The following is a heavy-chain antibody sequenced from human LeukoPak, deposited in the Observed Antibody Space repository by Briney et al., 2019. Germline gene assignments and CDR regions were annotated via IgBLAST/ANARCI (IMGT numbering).Heavy chain of an antibody. CDR1: GYTFTGYY. CDR3: AREIGNDSSLNAFDI. Sequence: ASVKVSCKASGYTFTGYYMHWVRQAPGQGLEWMGWINPNSGGTNYAQKFQGRVTMTRDTSISTAYMELSRLRSDDTAVYYCAREIGNDSSLNAFDIWGQGTMVTASS. V-gene: IGHV1-2*02. CDR2: INPNSGGT. J-gene: IGHJ3*02. D-gene: IGHD3-22*01.